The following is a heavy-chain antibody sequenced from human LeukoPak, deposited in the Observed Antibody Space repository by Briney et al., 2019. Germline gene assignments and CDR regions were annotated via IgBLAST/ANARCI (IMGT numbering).Heavy chain of an antibody. CDR1: GFTFGSYW. Sequence: PGGSLRLSCAASGFTFGSYWMHWVRQAPGKGLVWVSRINSDGSSTSYADSVKGRFTISRDNAKNTLYLQMNSLRAEDTAVYYCARPERSGSYNYWGQGTLVTVSS. CDR3: ARPERSGSYNY. V-gene: IGHV3-74*01. D-gene: IGHD3-10*01. J-gene: IGHJ4*02. CDR2: INSDGSST.